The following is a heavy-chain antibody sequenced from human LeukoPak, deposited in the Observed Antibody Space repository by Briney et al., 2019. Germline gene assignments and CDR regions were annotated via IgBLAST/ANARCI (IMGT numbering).Heavy chain of an antibody. CDR3: AGDSSGWGHFDY. D-gene: IGHD6-19*01. J-gene: IGHJ4*02. CDR2: ISGSGGST. CDR1: GFTVSSNY. Sequence: GGSLRLSCAASGFTVSSNYMSWVRQAPGKGLEWVSLISGSGGSTHYADSVKGRFTISRDNAKNSLYLQMNSLRAEDTAVYYCAGDSSGWGHFDYWGQGTLVTVSS. V-gene: IGHV3-21*01.